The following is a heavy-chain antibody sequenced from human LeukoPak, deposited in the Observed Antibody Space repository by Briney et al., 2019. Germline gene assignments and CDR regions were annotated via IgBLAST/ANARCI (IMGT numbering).Heavy chain of an antibody. CDR2: IYYSGST. CDR1: GGSISSYY. Sequence: PSEILSLTCTVSGGSISSYYWSWIRQPPGKGLEWIGYIYYSGSTNYNPSLKSRVTISVDTSKNQFSLKLSSVTAADTAVYYCARVSMAGRYYYYGMDVWGQGTTVTVSS. D-gene: IGHD2-8*01. J-gene: IGHJ6*02. CDR3: ARVSMAGRYYYYGMDV. V-gene: IGHV4-59*01.